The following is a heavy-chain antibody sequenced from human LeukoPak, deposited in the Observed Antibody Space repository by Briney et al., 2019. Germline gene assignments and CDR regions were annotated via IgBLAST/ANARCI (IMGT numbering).Heavy chain of an antibody. CDR2: ISGRVSST. Sequence: GGSLRLSCAASGFTFSRYAMSWLRQAPGKGLEWVAGISGRVSSTNYADSVKDRFTVSRDSSKNTVYLQMNSLRVEATAVYYCANGGPNVFDLWGQGTMVTVSS. CDR1: GFTFSRYA. D-gene: IGHD4-23*01. V-gene: IGHV3-23*01. J-gene: IGHJ3*01. CDR3: ANGGPNVFDL.